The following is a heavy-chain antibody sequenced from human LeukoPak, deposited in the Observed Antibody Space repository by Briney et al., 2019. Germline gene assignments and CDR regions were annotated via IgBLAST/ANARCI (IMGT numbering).Heavy chain of an antibody. CDR2: INHSGST. V-gene: IGHV4-34*01. Sequence: SETLSLTCAVYGGSFSGYHWSWIRQPPGKGLEWIGEINHSGSTNYNPSLKSRVTISVDTSKNQFSLKLSSVTAADTAVYYCARDTGNSLFDYWGQGTLVTVSS. CDR3: ARDTGNSLFDY. CDR1: GGSFSGYH. J-gene: IGHJ4*02. D-gene: IGHD4-23*01.